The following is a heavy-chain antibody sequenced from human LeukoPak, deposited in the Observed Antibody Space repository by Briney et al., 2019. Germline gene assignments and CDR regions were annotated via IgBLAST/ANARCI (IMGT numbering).Heavy chain of an antibody. V-gene: IGHV4-59*12. CDR3: ARDEGAGWFDS. CDR2: MSYSGST. Sequence: KPSETLSLTCTVSGGSISGYNWSRSGHPPGKRLEWIGFMSYSGSTSYNPSLKGQVIISLDTSKSQFSLQLSAVTAADTAVYYCARDEGAGWFDSWGQGTLVTVS. CDR1: GGSISGYN. J-gene: IGHJ5*01.